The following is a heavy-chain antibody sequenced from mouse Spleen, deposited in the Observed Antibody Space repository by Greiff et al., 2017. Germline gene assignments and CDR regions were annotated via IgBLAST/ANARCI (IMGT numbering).Heavy chain of an antibody. Sequence: VQLQQSGAELVRPGTSVKMSCKASGYTFTNYWIGWAKQRPGHGLEWIGAIYPGGGYTNYNEKFKGKATLTADKSSSTAYMQFSSLTSEDSAIYYWARGGVRRGSWFAYWGQGTLVTVSA. V-gene: IGHV1-63*01. D-gene: IGHD2-14*01. J-gene: IGHJ3*01. CDR2: IYPGGGYT. CDR1: GYTFTNYW. CDR3: ARGGVRRGSWFAY.